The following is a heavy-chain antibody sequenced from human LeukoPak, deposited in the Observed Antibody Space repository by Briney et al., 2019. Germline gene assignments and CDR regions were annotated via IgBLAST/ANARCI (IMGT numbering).Heavy chain of an antibody. CDR3: ARDVRWAVRAFDI. CDR1: GFTFSDYY. V-gene: IGHV3-11*04. Sequence: GGSLRLSCAASGFTFSDYYMSWIRQAPGKGLERVSYISSSGSTIYYADSVKGRFTISRDNAKNSLYLQMNSLRAEDTAVYYCARDVRWAVRAFDIWGQGTMVTVSS. J-gene: IGHJ3*02. CDR2: ISSSGSTI. D-gene: IGHD1-26*01.